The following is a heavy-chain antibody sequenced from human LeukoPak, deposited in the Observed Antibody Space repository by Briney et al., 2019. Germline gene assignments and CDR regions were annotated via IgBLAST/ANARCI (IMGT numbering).Heavy chain of an antibody. CDR2: IYYSGST. CDR3: ARDSGTYYYDSSGYSNDAFDI. J-gene: IGHJ3*02. CDR1: GGSISSSSYY. D-gene: IGHD3-22*01. V-gene: IGHV4-39*07. Sequence: SETLSLTCTVSGGSISSSSYYWGWIRQPPGTGLEWIGSIYYSGSTYYNPSLKSRVTISVDTSKNQFSLKLSSVTAADTAVYNCARDSGTYYYDSSGYSNDAFDIWGQGTMVTVSS.